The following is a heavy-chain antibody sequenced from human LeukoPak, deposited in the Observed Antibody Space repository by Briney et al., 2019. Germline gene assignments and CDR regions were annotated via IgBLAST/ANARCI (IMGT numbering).Heavy chain of an antibody. J-gene: IGHJ6*02. CDR3: AKALRHHYYYGMDV. V-gene: IGHV3-23*01. Sequence: GGSLRLSCAASGFTFSSYAMSWVRQAPGKGLEWVSAISGSGGSTYYADSVKGRFTISRDDSKNTLYLQMNSLRAEDTAVYYCAKALRHHYYYGMDVWGQGTTVTVSS. D-gene: IGHD5/OR15-5a*01. CDR2: ISGSGGST. CDR1: GFTFSSYA.